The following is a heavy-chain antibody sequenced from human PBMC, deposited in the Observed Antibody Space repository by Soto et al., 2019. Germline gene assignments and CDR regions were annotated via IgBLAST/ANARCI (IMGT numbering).Heavy chain of an antibody. Sequence: TGGSLRLSCAASGFTFSSYEMNWVRQAPGKGLEWVSYISSSGSTIYYADSVKGRFTISRDNAKNSLYLQMNSLRAEDTAVYYCARPGWYDDYWGQGTLVTVSS. V-gene: IGHV3-48*03. CDR2: ISSSGSTI. J-gene: IGHJ4*02. CDR3: ARPGWYDDY. D-gene: IGHD6-19*01. CDR1: GFTFSSYE.